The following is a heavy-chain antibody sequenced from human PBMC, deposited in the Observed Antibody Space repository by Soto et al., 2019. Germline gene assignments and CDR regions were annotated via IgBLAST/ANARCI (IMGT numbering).Heavy chain of an antibody. CDR2: IIPIFGTA. CDR1: GGTFSSYA. J-gene: IGHJ3*02. CDR3: AASTGEYIVVAMGPAFDI. Sequence: QVQLVQSGAEVKKPGSSVKVSCKASGGTFSSYAISWVRQAPGQGLEWMGGIIPIFGTANYAQKFQGRVTINADESTSTAYMELSSLRSEDTAVYYCAASTGEYIVVAMGPAFDIWGQGTMVTVSS. D-gene: IGHD3-22*01. V-gene: IGHV1-69*12.